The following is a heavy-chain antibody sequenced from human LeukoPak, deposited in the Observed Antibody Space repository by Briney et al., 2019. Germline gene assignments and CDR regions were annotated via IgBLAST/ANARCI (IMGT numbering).Heavy chain of an antibody. D-gene: IGHD6-13*01. J-gene: IGHJ4*02. Sequence: PSETLSLTCAVYGGSFSGYYWSWIRQPPGKGLEWIGEINHSGSTNYNPSLKSRVTISVDTSKNQFSLKLSSVTAADTAVYYCASYSSSWETDYWGQGTLVTVSS. V-gene: IGHV4-34*01. CDR2: INHSGST. CDR1: GGSFSGYY. CDR3: ASYSSSWETDY.